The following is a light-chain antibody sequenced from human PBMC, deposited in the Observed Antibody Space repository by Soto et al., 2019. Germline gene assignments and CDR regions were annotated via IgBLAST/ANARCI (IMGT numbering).Light chain of an antibody. CDR2: GAS. Sequence: KVMTQSPATLSVSPGERSTLSCRASQSVNSNLAWYQQKTGQAPRLLLYGASTRAIGIPARFSGSASGTEFTLTIRSLQSEDSAVYYCQQYNDWPLTFGGGTKVEI. CDR1: QSVNSN. CDR3: QQYNDWPLT. J-gene: IGKJ4*01. V-gene: IGKV3-15*01.